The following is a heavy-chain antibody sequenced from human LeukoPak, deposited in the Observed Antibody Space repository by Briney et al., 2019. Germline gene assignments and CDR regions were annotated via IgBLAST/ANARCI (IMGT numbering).Heavy chain of an antibody. CDR2: IRGSGDTT. J-gene: IGHJ4*02. D-gene: IGHD6-6*01. CDR3: AKDRPDGRSSWGPNF. CDR1: GLTFSSYT. V-gene: IGHV3-23*01. Sequence: GGSLRLSCAASGLTFSSYTMSWVRQAPGKGLEWVSAIRGSGDTTYYVESVKGRFTISRDNSKNTLYIQMNSLRAEDTAVYYCAKDRPDGRSSWGPNFWGQGTLVTVSS.